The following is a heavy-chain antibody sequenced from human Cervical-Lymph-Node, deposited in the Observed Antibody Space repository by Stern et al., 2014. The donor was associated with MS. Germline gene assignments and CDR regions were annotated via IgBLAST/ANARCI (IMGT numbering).Heavy chain of an antibody. Sequence: EVQLVESGGGLVQPGRSLRLSCAVSGFTFDDYAMHWVRQRPGKGLEWVATISWDSANIGYADSVKGRFTISRDNAKNSLYLQMNSLKAEDTALYYCTKDKSASTPDGEPSYVWYYYGMEVWGQGTTVTVSS. V-gene: IGHV3-9*01. CDR2: ISWDSANI. CDR1: GFTFDDYA. D-gene: IGHD3-10*01. J-gene: IGHJ6*02. CDR3: TKDKSASTPDGEPSYVWYYYGMEV.